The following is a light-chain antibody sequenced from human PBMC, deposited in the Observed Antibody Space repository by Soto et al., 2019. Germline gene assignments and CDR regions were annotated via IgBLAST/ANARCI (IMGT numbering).Light chain of an antibody. CDR1: SSNIGSNN. CDR2: SNN. Sequence: QSVLTQTPSASGNPGQRVNISCSGRSSNIGSNNVNWYQQLPGTAPKLLIYSNNQRPSGVPDRFSGSKSGTSASLAISGLQSEDEADYYCEAWDDSLNGVVFGGGTKLTVL. V-gene: IGLV1-44*01. J-gene: IGLJ2*01. CDR3: EAWDDSLNGVV.